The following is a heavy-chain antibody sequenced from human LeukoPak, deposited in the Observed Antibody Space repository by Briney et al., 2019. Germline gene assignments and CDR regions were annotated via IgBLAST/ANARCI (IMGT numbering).Heavy chain of an antibody. V-gene: IGHV4-34*01. J-gene: IGHJ4*02. Sequence: SETLSLTCAVYGGSFSGYYWSWIRQPPGKGLEWIGEINHSGSTNYNPSLKSRVTISVDTSKNQFSLKLSSVTAADTAVYYCARAAPITMIPDYWGQGTLVTVSS. CDR3: ARAAPITMIPDY. CDR2: INHSGST. D-gene: IGHD3-22*01. CDR1: GGSFSGYY.